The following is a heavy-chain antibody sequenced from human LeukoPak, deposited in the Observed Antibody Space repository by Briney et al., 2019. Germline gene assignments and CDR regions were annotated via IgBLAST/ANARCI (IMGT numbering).Heavy chain of an antibody. CDR1: GGSISSYY. Sequence: SETLSLTCTVSGGSISSYYWSWIRQPAGKGLEWIGRIYTSGSTNYNPSLKSRVTMSVDTSKNQFSLKLSSVTAADTAVYYCARDRGCSSTSCYLGWFDPWGQGTLVTVSS. CDR3: ARDRGCSSTSCYLGWFDP. D-gene: IGHD2-2*01. CDR2: IYTSGST. V-gene: IGHV4-4*07. J-gene: IGHJ5*02.